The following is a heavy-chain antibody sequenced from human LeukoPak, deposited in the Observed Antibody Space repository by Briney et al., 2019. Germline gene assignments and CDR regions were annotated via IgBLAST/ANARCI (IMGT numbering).Heavy chain of an antibody. J-gene: IGHJ4*02. Sequence: GGSLRLSCAASGFTFRSYGMHWVRQAPGKGLEWVAVISFDGNNIYYADSVKGRFTISRDNSKNMLYLQMNSLRAEDTAVYFCARDAGTWGYGYYFGYWGQGTLVTVSS. CDR3: ARDAGTWGYGYYFGY. V-gene: IGHV3-30*03. CDR1: GFTFRSYG. D-gene: IGHD7-27*01. CDR2: ISFDGNNI.